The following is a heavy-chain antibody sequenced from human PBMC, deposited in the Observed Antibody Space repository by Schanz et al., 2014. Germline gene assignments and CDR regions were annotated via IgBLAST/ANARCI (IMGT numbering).Heavy chain of an antibody. V-gene: IGHV1-2*02. D-gene: IGHD1-26*01. CDR3: ARDPYSASYFPSPPLYGLDV. CDR2: INPNSGGT. Sequence: QVQLVQSGGEVKKPGASVKVSCETSGYTFTNYGVSWVRQAPGQGLEWVGRINPNSGGTNYAQKFQGRVTMTRATSTSTVNMELTSLRSEDTAVYYCARDPYSASYFPSPPLYGLDVWGQGTTVTVSS. CDR1: GYTFTNYG. J-gene: IGHJ6*02.